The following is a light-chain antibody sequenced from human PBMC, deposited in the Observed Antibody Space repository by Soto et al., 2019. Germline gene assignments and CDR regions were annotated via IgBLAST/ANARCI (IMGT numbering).Light chain of an antibody. CDR3: QQWFT. V-gene: IGKV3-20*01. CDR1: QSVSSNY. Sequence: EIVLTQSPGTLSLSPGERATLSCRASQSVSSNYLAWYQQKPGQAPRLLIYGASSRATGIPDRFSGSGSGTDFTLTISRLEPEDFAVYYCQQWFTFGPGTKVDIK. J-gene: IGKJ3*01. CDR2: GAS.